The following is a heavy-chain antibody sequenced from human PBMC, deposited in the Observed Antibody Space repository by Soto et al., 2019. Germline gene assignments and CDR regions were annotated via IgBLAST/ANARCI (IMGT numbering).Heavy chain of an antibody. J-gene: IGHJ6*02. CDR1: GFTFSSST. Sequence: PGGSLRLSCAASGFTFSSSTMNWVRQAPGKGLEWVSAIIDSGGETYYADSVKGRFTISRDNSKNTLYLQMNSLRAEYTALYYCAKETYYYYGMDVWGQGTTVTVSS. V-gene: IGHV3-23*01. CDR3: AKETYYYYGMDV. CDR2: IIDSGGET.